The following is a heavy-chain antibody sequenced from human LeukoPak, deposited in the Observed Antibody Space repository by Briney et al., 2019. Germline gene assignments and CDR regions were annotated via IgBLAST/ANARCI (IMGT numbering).Heavy chain of an antibody. D-gene: IGHD3-10*01. Sequence: GESLKISCKGSGYSFTSYWIGWVRQMPGKGLEWMGIIYPGDSDTRYSPSFQGQVTISADKSISTAYLQWSSLKASDTAMYYCARGAETTPYYYGSGSPDFDYWGQGTLVTVSS. CDR3: ARGAETTPYYYGSGSPDFDY. CDR1: GYSFTSYW. CDR2: IYPGDSDT. J-gene: IGHJ4*02. V-gene: IGHV5-51*01.